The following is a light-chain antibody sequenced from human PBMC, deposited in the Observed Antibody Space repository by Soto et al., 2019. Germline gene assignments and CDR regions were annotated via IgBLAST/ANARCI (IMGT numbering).Light chain of an antibody. CDR2: EVA. V-gene: IGLV2-14*01. J-gene: IGLJ1*01. CDR3: SSYTNTGTLYV. CDR1: SRDIGFYNY. Sequence: QSALTQPASVSGSPGQSITISCTGTSRDIGFYNYVFWYQQHPGKAPKLIIYEVAKRPSGVSSRFSGSKSGNTASLTISGLQAEDEADYHCSSYTNTGTLYVFATGTKLAVL.